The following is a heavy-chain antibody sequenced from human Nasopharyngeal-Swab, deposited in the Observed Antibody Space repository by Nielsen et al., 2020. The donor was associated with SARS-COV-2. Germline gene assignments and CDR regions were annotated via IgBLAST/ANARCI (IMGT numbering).Heavy chain of an antibody. CDR2: ISTTNGSM. D-gene: IGHD3-3*01. J-gene: IGHJ4*01. CDR3: ARGSVYHTLLY. CDR1: GFTFSSYN. V-gene: IGHV3-21*01. Sequence: GSLRLSCAASGFTFSSYNMNWVRQAPGKGLEWVSSISTTNGSMDYADSVKGRFTISRDNAKNSLFLQMNNLRVEDTAVYYCARGSVYHTLLYWGHGSLVIVS.